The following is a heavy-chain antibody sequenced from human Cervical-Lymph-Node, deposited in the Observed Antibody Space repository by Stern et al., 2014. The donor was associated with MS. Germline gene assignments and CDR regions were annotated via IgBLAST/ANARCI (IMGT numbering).Heavy chain of an antibody. D-gene: IGHD1-26*01. CDR1: GYTLTALS. Sequence: QVQLVQSGAEVKKPGASVKVSCKASGYTLTALSTHWVRQAPGKGLEWMGGFDPDVGETAYAQRFQGRVTMTEDASTTTAYMELRSLRSEDTAMYYCATGEGASLEWWGQGTQVTVSS. CDR2: FDPDVGET. CDR3: ATGEGASLEW. V-gene: IGHV1-24*01. J-gene: IGHJ4*02.